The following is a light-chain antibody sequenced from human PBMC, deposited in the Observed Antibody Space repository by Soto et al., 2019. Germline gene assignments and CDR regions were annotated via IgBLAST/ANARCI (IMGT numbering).Light chain of an antibody. CDR1: QSVTSSY. V-gene: IGKV3-11*01. CDR3: QQRSNWFLT. CDR2: DAS. Sequence: EIVLTQSPGTLSLSPGERATLSCRASQSVTSSYLAWYQQKPGQAPRLLIYDASNRATGIPARFSGSGSGTDFTLTISSLEPDDFAVYYCQQRSNWFLTFGGGTKVDNK. J-gene: IGKJ4*01.